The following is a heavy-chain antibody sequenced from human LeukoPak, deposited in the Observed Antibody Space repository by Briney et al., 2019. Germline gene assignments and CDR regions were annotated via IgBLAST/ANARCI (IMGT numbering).Heavy chain of an antibody. D-gene: IGHD1-1*01. CDR1: GGSISSSSYY. CDR2: IYYSGST. V-gene: IGHV4-39*01. Sequence: SETLSLTCTVSGGSISSSSYYWGWIRQPPGKGLEWIGSIYYSGSTYYNPSLKSRVTISVDTSKNQFSLKLYSVTASDAAIYYCARHLSGTTMSHYFDFWGQGTLVTVSS. CDR3: ARHLSGTTMSHYFDF. J-gene: IGHJ4*02.